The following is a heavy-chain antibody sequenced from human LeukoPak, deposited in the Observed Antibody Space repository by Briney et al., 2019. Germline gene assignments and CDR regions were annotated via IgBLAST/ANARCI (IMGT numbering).Heavy chain of an antibody. Sequence: GGSLRLSCAASGFTFSSYGMHWVRQAPGKGLEWVAFIRYDGSSKYYADSVKGRFTISRDNSKNTLYLQMNSLRAEDTAVYYCAKDQRGNYFDYWGQGTLVTVSS. D-gene: IGHD7-27*01. V-gene: IGHV3-30*02. CDR2: IRYDGSSK. J-gene: IGHJ4*02. CDR1: GFTFSSYG. CDR3: AKDQRGNYFDY.